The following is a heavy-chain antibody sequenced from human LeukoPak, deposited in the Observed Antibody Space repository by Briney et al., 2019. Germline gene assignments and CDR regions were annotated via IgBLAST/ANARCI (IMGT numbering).Heavy chain of an antibody. CDR2: ISSSGSTI. CDR1: GFTFSSYE. CDR3: WGSNWNDLDY. V-gene: IGHV3-48*03. D-gene: IGHD1-1*01. Sequence: GGSLRLSCAASGFTFSSYEMNWVRQAPGKGLEWVSYISSSGSTIYYADSVKGRFTISRDNAKSSLYLQMNSLRAEDTAVYYCWGSNWNDLDYWGQGTLVTVSS. J-gene: IGHJ4*02.